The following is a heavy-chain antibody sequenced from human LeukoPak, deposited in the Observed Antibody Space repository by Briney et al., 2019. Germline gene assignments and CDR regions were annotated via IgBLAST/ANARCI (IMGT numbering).Heavy chain of an antibody. CDR1: GGTFSSYA. D-gene: IGHD2-21*02. Sequence: GASVKVSCKASGGTFSSYAISWVRQAPGQGLEWMGRIIPILGIANYAQKFQGRVTITADKSTSTAYMELSSLRAEDTAVYYCARAELVTTQGWYFDLWGRGTLVTISS. CDR2: IIPILGIA. CDR3: ARAELVTTQGWYFDL. V-gene: IGHV1-69*04. J-gene: IGHJ2*01.